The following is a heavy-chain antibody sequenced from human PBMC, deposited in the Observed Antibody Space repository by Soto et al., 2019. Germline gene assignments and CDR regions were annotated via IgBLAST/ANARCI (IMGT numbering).Heavy chain of an antibody. CDR1: GYSFTNYG. Sequence: QDPLLQSGAEVKKPGASVTVSCKASGYSFTNYGITWVRQAPGQGLEWMGWISAFNGNTHYAQKLQGRVTMTTDATTGTAYMELRSLRSDDTAVYYCARDRGVAPPVAGNTHYYYHMGVWGKGTTVTVSS. CDR3: ARDRGVAPPVAGNTHYYYHMGV. D-gene: IGHD6-19*01. CDR2: ISAFNGNT. V-gene: IGHV1-18*01. J-gene: IGHJ6*03.